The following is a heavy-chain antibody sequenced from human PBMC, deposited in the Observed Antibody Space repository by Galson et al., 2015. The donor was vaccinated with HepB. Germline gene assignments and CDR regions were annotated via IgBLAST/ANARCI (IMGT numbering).Heavy chain of an antibody. CDR1: GFTFSSYS. J-gene: IGHJ6*02. V-gene: IGHV3-48*04. Sequence: LRLSCAASGFTFSSYSMNWVRQAPGKGLEWVSYIDVSSSIIYYGDSVKGRFTISRDNAENSLYLQMNSLRAEDTAVYYCARALGGDSRGGDVWGQGTTVTVSS. CDR2: IDVSSSII. D-gene: IGHD6-13*01. CDR3: ARALGGDSRGGDV.